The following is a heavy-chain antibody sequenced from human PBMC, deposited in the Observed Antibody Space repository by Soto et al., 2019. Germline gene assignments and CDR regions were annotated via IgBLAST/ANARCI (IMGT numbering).Heavy chain of an antibody. D-gene: IGHD1-1*01. CDR2: IYATGTT. V-gene: IGHV4-4*07. CDR1: GASICGFY. Sequence: QVQLQESGPGLVKPSETLSLTCTVSGASICGFYWSWIRKSAGKGLEWIGRIYATGTTDYNPYIKCRVMMSVDTSKQQFSLKLRSMTASATAVYYFVMNGTKTLREWFDSCGQGISLTVS. CDR3: VMNGTKTLREWFDS. J-gene: IGHJ5*01.